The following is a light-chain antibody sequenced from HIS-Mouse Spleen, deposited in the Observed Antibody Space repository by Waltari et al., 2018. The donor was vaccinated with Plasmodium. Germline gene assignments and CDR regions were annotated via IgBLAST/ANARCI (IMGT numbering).Light chain of an antibody. Sequence: QSALTQPPSASGSPGQSVTISCTGTSSDVGGYNYVSWYQQHPGKAPKLMIYEVSKRPSGGPDRFSGPKSCNTASLTVSGLQAEDEADYYCSSYAGSNNLVFGGGTKLTVL. CDR2: EVS. CDR3: SSYAGSNNLV. V-gene: IGLV2-8*01. J-gene: IGLJ2*01. CDR1: SSDVGGYNY.